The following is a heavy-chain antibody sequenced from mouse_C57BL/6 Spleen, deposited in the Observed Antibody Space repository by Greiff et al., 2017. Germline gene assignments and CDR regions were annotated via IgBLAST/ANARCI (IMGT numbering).Heavy chain of an antibody. D-gene: IGHD1-1*01. CDR2: IYPGNSDT. V-gene: IGHV1-5*01. CDR1: GYTFTSYW. J-gene: IGHJ4*01. CDR3: SRPNYYGSSYGYYAMDY. Sequence: EVQLQQSGTVLARPGASVKMSCKTSGYTFTSYWMHWVKQRPGHGLEWIGAIYPGNSDTSYNQKFKGKAKLTAVTSASTAYMELSSLTNEDSAVYYCSRPNYYGSSYGYYAMDYWGQGTSVTVSS.